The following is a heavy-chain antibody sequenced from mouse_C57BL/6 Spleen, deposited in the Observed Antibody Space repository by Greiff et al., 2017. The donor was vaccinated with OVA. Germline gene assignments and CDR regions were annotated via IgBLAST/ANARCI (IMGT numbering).Heavy chain of an antibody. CDR1: GFTIKDYY. Sequence: VQLQQSGAGLVRPGASVKLSCTASGFTIKDYYMPWVQQRPEQGLEWVGRIDPEDGDTEYAPKVQGKGTMTADTASNKAYLQLSSLTSEDTAVYYCTKGYYYGSWYFDVWGTGTTVTVSA. D-gene: IGHD1-1*01. V-gene: IGHV14-1*01. CDR2: IDPEDGDT. J-gene: IGHJ1*03. CDR3: TKGYYYGSWYFDV.